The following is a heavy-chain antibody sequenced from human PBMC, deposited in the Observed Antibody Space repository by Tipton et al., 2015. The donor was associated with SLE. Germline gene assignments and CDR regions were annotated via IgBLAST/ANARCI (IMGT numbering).Heavy chain of an antibody. CDR1: GFTFNNYG. V-gene: IGHV3-30*02. CDR2: IRHDGSAK. CDR3: ARRINLDY. D-gene: IGHD3-16*01. Sequence: GSLRLSCAASGFTFNNYGMHWVRQAPGRGLQWVAFIRHDGSAKYYADSLQGRFSVSRDNSENTLYLQMNSLSAEDTAVYYCARRINLDYWGQGTLVTVSS. J-gene: IGHJ4*02.